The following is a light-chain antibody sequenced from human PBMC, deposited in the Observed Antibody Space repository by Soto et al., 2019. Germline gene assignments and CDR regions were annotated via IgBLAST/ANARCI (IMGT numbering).Light chain of an antibody. J-gene: IGLJ2*01. V-gene: IGLV1-47*01. CDR1: SSNTGSNY. CDR2: RNN. CDR3: AAWDDSLSGGV. Sequence: QTVVTQPPSASGTPGQRVTISCSGSSSNTGSNYVFWYQHLPGTAPKLLIYRNNQRPSGVPDRFSGSKSGTSASLAISGLRSEDETDYYCAAWDDSLSGGVFGGGTKRNVL.